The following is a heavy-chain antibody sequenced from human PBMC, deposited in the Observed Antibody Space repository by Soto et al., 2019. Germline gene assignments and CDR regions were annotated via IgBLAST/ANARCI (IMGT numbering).Heavy chain of an antibody. J-gene: IGHJ4*02. D-gene: IGHD6-13*01. Sequence: SETLSLTCTVSGGSISSYYWSWIRQPPGKGLEWIGYIYYSGSTNYNPSLKSRVTISVDTSKNQFSLKLSSVTAADTAVYYCAGAALLYPREAAGTYFDYWGQGTLVTVSS. CDR2: IYYSGST. V-gene: IGHV4-59*08. CDR3: AGAALLYPREAAGTYFDY. CDR1: GGSISSYY.